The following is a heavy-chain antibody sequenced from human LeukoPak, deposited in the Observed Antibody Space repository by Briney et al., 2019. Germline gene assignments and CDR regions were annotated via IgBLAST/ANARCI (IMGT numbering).Heavy chain of an antibody. Sequence: KPSETLSLTCTVSGGSISSYYWSWIRQPAGKGLEWIGRIYTSGSTNYNPSLKSRVTMSVDTSKNQFSLKLSSVTAADTAVYYCARDSFGRYFGWSDAFDIWGQGTMVTVSS. D-gene: IGHD3-9*01. V-gene: IGHV4-4*07. CDR3: ARDSFGRYFGWSDAFDI. J-gene: IGHJ3*02. CDR2: IYTSGST. CDR1: GGSISSYY.